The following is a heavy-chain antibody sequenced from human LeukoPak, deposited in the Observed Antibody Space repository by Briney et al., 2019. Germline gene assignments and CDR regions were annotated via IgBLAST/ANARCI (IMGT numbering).Heavy chain of an antibody. Sequence: GGSLRLSCAVSGLTFSNSWMDWVRQAPGKGLEWVASINPDGNKKYSADSVKGRFTISRDNAENSLHLQMNSLRVEDTAFYYCARDLAYSRLDYWGQGMLVTVSS. D-gene: IGHD5-18*01. CDR3: ARDLAYSRLDY. V-gene: IGHV3-7*01. J-gene: IGHJ4*02. CDR1: GLTFSNSW. CDR2: INPDGNKK.